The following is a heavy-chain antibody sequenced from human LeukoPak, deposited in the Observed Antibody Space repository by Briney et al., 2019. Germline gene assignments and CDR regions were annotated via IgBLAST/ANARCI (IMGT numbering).Heavy chain of an antibody. J-gene: IGHJ4*02. Sequence: SETLSLTCAVYGGSFSDYYWSWIRQSPGKGLEWIGEINHSGSSKYNLSIKSRVTISIDTSKTQFSLKLTSVTAADTAVYYCAAVPESYYTVYYFNYWGQGTLVTVSS. CDR2: INHSGSS. CDR3: AAVPESYYTVYYFNY. CDR1: GGSFSDYY. V-gene: IGHV4-34*01. D-gene: IGHD3-10*01.